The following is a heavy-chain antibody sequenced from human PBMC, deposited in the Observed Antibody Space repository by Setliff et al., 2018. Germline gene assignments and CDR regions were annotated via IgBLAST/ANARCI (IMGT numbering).Heavy chain of an antibody. V-gene: IGHV3-74*01. CDR3: ARGNSGGDY. CDR2: INGDGSST. CDR1: GFTFSNYW. J-gene: IGHJ4*02. D-gene: IGHD6-25*01. Sequence: PGGSLRLSCEASGFTFSNYWMHWVRQGPGKPLVWVSRINGDGSSTYYADSVKGRFTISRDNAKNTLYLQMNSLRAEDTAVYYCARGNSGGDYWGQGTLVSVSS.